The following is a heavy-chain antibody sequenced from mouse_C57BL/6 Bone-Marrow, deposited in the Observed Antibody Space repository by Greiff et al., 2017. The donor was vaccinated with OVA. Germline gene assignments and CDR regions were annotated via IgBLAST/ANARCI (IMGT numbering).Heavy chain of an antibody. CDR1: GFTFSDYG. V-gene: IGHV5-17*01. J-gene: IGHJ2*01. D-gene: IGHD2-3*01. CDR2: ISSGSSTI. CDR3: ARPDGYSGSYFDY. Sequence: EVNLVESGGGLVKPGGSLKLSCAASGFTFSDYGMHWVRQAPEKGMEWVAYISSGSSTIYYADTVKGRFPISRDTDKNTLFLQMTSLRSEDTAMYYCARPDGYSGSYFDYWGQGTTLTVSS.